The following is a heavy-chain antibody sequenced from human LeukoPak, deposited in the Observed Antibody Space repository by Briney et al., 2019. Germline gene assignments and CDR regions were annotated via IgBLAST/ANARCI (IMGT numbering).Heavy chain of an antibody. D-gene: IGHD2-2*01. CDR1: GFTFSSNA. V-gene: IGHV3-23*01. Sequence: AGSLRLYCAASGFTFSSNAMSWVRKAPGKGLKWVSSINVNGDSTYYTDSVKGRFTISRDNSKTKLDLHINSPRAEDTAVYDCAKVYCISSSCYFSTFDYWGQGTLVTVSS. J-gene: IGHJ4*02. CDR2: INVNGDST. CDR3: AKVYCISSSCYFSTFDY.